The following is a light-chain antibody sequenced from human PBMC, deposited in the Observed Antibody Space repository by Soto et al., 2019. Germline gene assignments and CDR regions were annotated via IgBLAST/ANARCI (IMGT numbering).Light chain of an antibody. CDR1: GGHSDYG. J-gene: IGLJ3*02. CDR2: VTSDGSH. Sequence: QLVLTQSRSASPSPGASGRLTCTLSGGHSDYGIAWHQQQPEKGPRYLMKVTSDGSHTKGDVIPDHFSGSSAGAARYLTNSSLRSDDEADYYSQAWGTEGVSGGGTKLTVL. V-gene: IGLV4-69*01. CDR3: QAWGTEGV.